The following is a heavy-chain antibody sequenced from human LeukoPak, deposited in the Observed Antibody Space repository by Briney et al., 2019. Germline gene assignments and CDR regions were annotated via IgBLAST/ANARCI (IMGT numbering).Heavy chain of an antibody. J-gene: IGHJ4*02. V-gene: IGHV3-21*01. CDR1: GFTFSNYN. CDR3: ARELTTYGDYPYYFDY. D-gene: IGHD4-17*01. CDR2: IASSSSYI. Sequence: GGSLRLSCAAAGFTFSNYNMNWVRQAPGKGLEWVSSIASSSSYISYADSVKGRFTISRDNAKNSLYLQMNSLRAEDTAVYFCARELTTYGDYPYYFDYWGQGTLVTVSS.